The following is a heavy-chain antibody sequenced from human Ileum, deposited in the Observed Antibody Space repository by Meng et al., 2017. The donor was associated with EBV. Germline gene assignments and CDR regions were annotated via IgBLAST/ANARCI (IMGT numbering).Heavy chain of an antibody. CDR3: AGDPHSGSPH. D-gene: IGHD1-26*01. CDR2: MSYSGST. CDR1: GGSVSSAHSF. Sequence: QLLLQESGHGLVKPSDTLSLTCTVSGGSVSSAHSFWTWIRQPPGKGLEWIGYMSYSGSTNYSPPLESRVTISVDTSKNQFSLKLSSVTAADTAVYYCAGDPHSGSPHWGQGTLVTVSS. J-gene: IGHJ4*02. V-gene: IGHV4-61*01.